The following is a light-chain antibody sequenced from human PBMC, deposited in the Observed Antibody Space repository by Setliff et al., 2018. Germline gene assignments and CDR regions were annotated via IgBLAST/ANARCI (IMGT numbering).Light chain of an antibody. CDR2: DVS. CDR3: CSHTISSTRV. Sequence: QSALTQPASVSGSPGQSITISCTGTSSDVGGYNYVSWYQQHPGKAPKLMIYDVSNRPSGVSNRFSGSKSGNTASLTISGLQAEDEADYYCCSHTISSTRVFGTGTKVTVL. V-gene: IGLV2-14*01. CDR1: SSDVGGYNY. J-gene: IGLJ1*01.